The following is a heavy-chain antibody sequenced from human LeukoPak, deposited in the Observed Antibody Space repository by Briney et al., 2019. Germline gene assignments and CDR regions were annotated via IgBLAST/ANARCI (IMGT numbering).Heavy chain of an antibody. CDR3: ARQYSIVSHFDY. J-gene: IGHJ4*02. V-gene: IGHV1-18*01. CDR2: ISAYNGNR. CDR1: GYAFTSYG. Sequence: ASVKVFCKASGYAFTSYGISWVRQAPGQGLGWMGWISAYNGNRNYAQKLQGRVTMTTDTSTSTAYMELRSLRSDDTAVYYCARQYSIVSHFDYWGQGTLVTVSS. D-gene: IGHD6-6*01.